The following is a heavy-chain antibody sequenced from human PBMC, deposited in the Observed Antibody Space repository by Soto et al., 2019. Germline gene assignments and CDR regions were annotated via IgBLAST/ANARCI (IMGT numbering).Heavy chain of an antibody. CDR1: GFTFSSYW. V-gene: IGHV3-7*01. CDR2: IKQDGSEK. Sequence: EVQLVESGGGLVQPGGSLRLSCAVSGFTFSSYWMSWVRQAPGKGLEWVANIKQDGSEKYYVDSVKGRFTISRDNAKNSLYLQMNSLRAEDTAVYYCARNSSSRRVNFDYWGQGTLVTVSS. CDR3: ARNSSSRRVNFDY. J-gene: IGHJ4*02. D-gene: IGHD6-13*01.